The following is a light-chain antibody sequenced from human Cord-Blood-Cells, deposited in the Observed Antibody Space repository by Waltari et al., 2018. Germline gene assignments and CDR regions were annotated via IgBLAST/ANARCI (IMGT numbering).Light chain of an antibody. CDR2: EGS. CDR1: SSDVGSYNL. J-gene: IGLJ2*01. V-gene: IGLV2-23*01. CDR3: CSYAGSSTSVV. Sequence: QSALTQPASVSGSPGQSITISCTGTSSDVGSYNLVSWYQQHPGKAPKLMFYEGSKRPSGVSNPFSGSKSGNTASLTISGLQAEDEADYYCCSYAGSSTSVVFGGGTKLTVL.